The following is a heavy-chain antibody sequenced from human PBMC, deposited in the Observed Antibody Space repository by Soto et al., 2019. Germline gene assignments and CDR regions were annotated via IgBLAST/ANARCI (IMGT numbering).Heavy chain of an antibody. CDR1: GYRFTSYW. D-gene: IGHD2-15*01. Sequence: GESLKISCKGSGYRFTSYWIGWVRQMPGKGLEWMGIIYPGDSDTRYSPSFQGQVTISADKSISTAYLQWSSLKASDTAMYYCATQPLGYCSGGSCYSAFDIWGQGTMVTVSS. CDR2: IYPGDSDT. V-gene: IGHV5-51*01. CDR3: ATQPLGYCSGGSCYSAFDI. J-gene: IGHJ3*02.